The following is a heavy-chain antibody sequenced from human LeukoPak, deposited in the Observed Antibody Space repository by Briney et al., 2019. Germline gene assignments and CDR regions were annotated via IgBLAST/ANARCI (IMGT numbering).Heavy chain of an antibody. V-gene: IGHV3-30*02. D-gene: IGHD3-3*01. CDR1: AFTFSSYG. J-gene: IGHJ6*03. Sequence: GGSLRLSCAASAFTFSSYGMTWVRQAPGKGLEWVAFIRFDGSGAYYADSVKGRLTISRDNSKNTLFLHMHILRAEDTAVYYCAKDGSDFWGVSTMYYYYMAFWGQGNRVSVSS. CDR2: IRFDGSGA. CDR3: AKDGSDFWGVSTMYYYYMAF.